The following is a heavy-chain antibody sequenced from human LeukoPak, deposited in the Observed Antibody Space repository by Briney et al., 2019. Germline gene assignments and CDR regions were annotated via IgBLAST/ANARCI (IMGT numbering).Heavy chain of an antibody. CDR2: INPSGGST. D-gene: IGHD3-3*01. CDR1: GYTFTSYY. J-gene: IGHJ4*02. CDR3: ARGRRLRFLEWFQTHFDY. V-gene: IGHV1-46*03. Sequence: ASVKVSCKASGYTFTSYYMHWLRQAPGQGLEWMGIINPSGGSTSYAQKFQGRVTMTRDTSTSTVYMELSSLRSEDTAVYYCARGRRLRFLEWFQTHFDYWGQGTLVTVSS.